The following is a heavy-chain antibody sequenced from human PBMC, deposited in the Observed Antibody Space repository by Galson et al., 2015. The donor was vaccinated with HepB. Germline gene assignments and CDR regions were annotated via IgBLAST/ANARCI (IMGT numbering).Heavy chain of an antibody. Sequence: SVKVSCKASGYTFTSYGISWVRQAPGQGLEWMGWISAYNGNTNYAQKLQGRVTMTTDTSTSTAYMELRSLRSDDTAVYYCARVNYVWGSYRSWYFDLWGRGTLVTVSS. J-gene: IGHJ2*01. CDR1: GYTFTSYG. CDR3: ARVNYVWGSYRSWYFDL. CDR2: ISAYNGNT. V-gene: IGHV1-18*04. D-gene: IGHD3-16*02.